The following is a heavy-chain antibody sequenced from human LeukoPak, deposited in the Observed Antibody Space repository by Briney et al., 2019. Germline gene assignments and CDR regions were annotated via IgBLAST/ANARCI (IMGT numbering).Heavy chain of an antibody. CDR1: GGSISSSSYY. D-gene: IGHD6-19*01. J-gene: IGHJ4*02. Sequence: PSETLSPTCTVSGGSISSSSYYWGWIRQPPGRGLEWIGSIDYSGRRYYDPSLKSRVTISVDTSNSQISLRLNSVTAADTAIYYCARQSRSSASRPASIDYWGQGTLVTVSS. CDR2: IDYSGRR. CDR3: ARQSRSSASRPASIDY. V-gene: IGHV4-39*01.